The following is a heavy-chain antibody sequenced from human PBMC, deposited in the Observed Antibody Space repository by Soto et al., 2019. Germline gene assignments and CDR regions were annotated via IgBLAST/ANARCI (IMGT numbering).Heavy chain of an antibody. CDR2: ISYDGSNK. CDR1: GFTFSSYA. CDR3: AREPIRAAAGGYYYYGMDV. V-gene: IGHV3-30-3*01. D-gene: IGHD6-13*01. Sequence: QVQLVESGGGVVQPGRSLRLSCAASGFTFSSYAMHWVRQAPGKGLEWVAVISYDGSNKYYADSVKGRFTISRDNSKNTLYLQMNSLRAEDTAVYYCAREPIRAAAGGYYYYGMDVWGRGTTVTVSS. J-gene: IGHJ6*02.